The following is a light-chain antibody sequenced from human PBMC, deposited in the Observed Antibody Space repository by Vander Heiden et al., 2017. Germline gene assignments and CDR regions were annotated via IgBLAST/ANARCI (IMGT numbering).Light chain of an antibody. V-gene: IGKV3-11*01. CDR2: AAS. Sequence: EIVLTQSPATLSLYPGERATLSCRASQSVTNYLAWYQQKPGQAPRLLIYAASNRATGIPARFSGSGSGTDFTLTISSLVPEDFAVYYCQQRSNWPPYTFGQGTKLEIK. CDR1: QSVTNY. CDR3: QQRSNWPPYT. J-gene: IGKJ2*01.